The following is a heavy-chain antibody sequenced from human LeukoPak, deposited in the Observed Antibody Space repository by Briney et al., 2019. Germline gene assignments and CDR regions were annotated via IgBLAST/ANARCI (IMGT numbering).Heavy chain of an antibody. D-gene: IGHD4-17*01. V-gene: IGHV4-59*08. Sequence: SSETLSLTCTVSGGSISGYYWSWIRQPPGKGLEYIGYIHYSGNTNYNPSLKSRVTISVDTSKNQFSLRLSSVTAADTAVYYCARHVYGEGLRQWGQGTLVTVSS. CDR3: ARHVYGEGLRQ. CDR1: GGSISGYY. CDR2: IHYSGNT. J-gene: IGHJ4*02.